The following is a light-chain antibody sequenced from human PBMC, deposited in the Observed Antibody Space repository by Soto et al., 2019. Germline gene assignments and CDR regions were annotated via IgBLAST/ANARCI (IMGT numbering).Light chain of an antibody. J-gene: IGKJ5*01. CDR1: QTISTY. CDR2: ASS. CDR3: QQPYGIPIT. V-gene: IGKV1-39*01. Sequence: DIQMTQSPSSLSASVGERVTITCRASQTISTYLNWYQQRPGKAPNLLIYASSSLQSGVPPRFSGGGYRKDFTITIRSMQPEDFTTYHCQQPYGIPITFGQGTRLEIK.